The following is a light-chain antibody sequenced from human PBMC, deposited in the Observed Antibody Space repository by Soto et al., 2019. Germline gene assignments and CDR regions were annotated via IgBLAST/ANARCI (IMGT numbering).Light chain of an antibody. CDR3: QHYNSYSEE. CDR1: QTISSW. V-gene: IGKV1-5*03. CDR2: KAS. J-gene: IGKJ1*01. Sequence: DIQMTQSPSTLSGSVGDRVTITCRASQTISSWLAWYQQKTGKAPKLLIYKASTLKSGVPSRFSGSGSGTEFTLTISSLQPDDFATYYCQHYNSYSEEFGQGTKVDIK.